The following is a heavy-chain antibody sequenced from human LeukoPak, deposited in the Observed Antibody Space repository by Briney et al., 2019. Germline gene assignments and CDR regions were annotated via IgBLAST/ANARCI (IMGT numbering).Heavy chain of an antibody. CDR1: GYTFTGYY. CDR2: LNPNSGGT. Sequence: ASVKVSCKASGYTFTGYYMHWVRQAPGQGLEWMGWLNPNSGGTNYAQKFQGRVTMTRDMSTSTVYMELSSLRSEDTAVYYCARVADSSGYYFDYWGQGTLVTVSS. J-gene: IGHJ4*02. V-gene: IGHV1-2*02. D-gene: IGHD3-22*01. CDR3: ARVADSSGYYFDY.